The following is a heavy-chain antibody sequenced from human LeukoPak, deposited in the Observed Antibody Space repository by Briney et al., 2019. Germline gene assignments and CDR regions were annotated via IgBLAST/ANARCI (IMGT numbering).Heavy chain of an antibody. CDR1: GGSISSSSYY. Sequence: SETLSLTCTVSGGSISSSSYYWSWIRQPAGKGLEWIGRIYTSGSTNYNPSLKSRVTISVDTSKNQFSLKLSSVTAADTAVYYCARENAFDLRGSLDYWGQGTLVTVSS. J-gene: IGHJ4*02. CDR3: ARENAFDLRGSLDY. CDR2: IYTSGST. V-gene: IGHV4-61*02. D-gene: IGHD3-9*01.